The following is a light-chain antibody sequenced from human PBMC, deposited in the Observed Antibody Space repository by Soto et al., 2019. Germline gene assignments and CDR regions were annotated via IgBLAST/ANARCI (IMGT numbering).Light chain of an antibody. CDR2: AAS. J-gene: IGKJ1*01. Sequence: DIQMTQSPSTLSASVGDRVTITFRASQSISSYLNWYQQKPGKAPKLLIYAASSLQSGVPSRFSGSGSGTDFTLTISSLQPEDFATYYCQQSYSTPRTFGQGTTVDIK. V-gene: IGKV1-39*01. CDR1: QSISSY. CDR3: QQSYSTPRT.